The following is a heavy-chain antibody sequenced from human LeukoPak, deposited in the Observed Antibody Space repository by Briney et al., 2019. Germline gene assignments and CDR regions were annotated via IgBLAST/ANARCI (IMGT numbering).Heavy chain of an antibody. Sequence: SETLSLTCTVSGGSISSSSYYWSWIRQPPGKGLEWIGEINHSGSTNYNPPLKSRVTISVDTSKNQFSLKLSSVTAADTAVYYCARRWLQFVYFDYWGQGTLVTVSS. CDR3: ARRWLQFVYFDY. J-gene: IGHJ4*02. D-gene: IGHD5-24*01. CDR2: INHSGST. CDR1: GGSISSSSYY. V-gene: IGHV4-39*07.